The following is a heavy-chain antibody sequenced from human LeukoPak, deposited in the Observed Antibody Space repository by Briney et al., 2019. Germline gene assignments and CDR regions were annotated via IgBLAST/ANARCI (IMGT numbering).Heavy chain of an antibody. V-gene: IGHV4-39*07. J-gene: IGHJ6*03. CDR1: GGSISSSGYY. D-gene: IGHD3/OR15-3a*01. Sequence: SETLSLTCTVSGGSISSSGYYWGWIRQPPGKGLEWIGSIYYSGSTYYSPSFKSRVTISVDTSKNQFSLKLSSVTAADTAVYYCARVVRQGLNYYYYYMDVWGKGTTVTVSS. CDR2: IYYSGST. CDR3: ARVVRQGLNYYYYYMDV.